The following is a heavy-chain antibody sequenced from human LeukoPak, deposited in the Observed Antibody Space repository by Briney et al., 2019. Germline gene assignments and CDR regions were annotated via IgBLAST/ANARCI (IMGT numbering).Heavy chain of an antibody. Sequence: ASVKVSCKVSGYTLTELSMHWVRQAPGKGLEWMGGFDPEDGETIYAQKFQGRVTTTEDTSTDTAYMELSSLRSEDTAVYYCATAGTTSLDYWGQGTLVTVSS. V-gene: IGHV1-24*01. J-gene: IGHJ4*02. CDR3: ATAGTTSLDY. CDR1: GYTLTELS. CDR2: FDPEDGET. D-gene: IGHD1-7*01.